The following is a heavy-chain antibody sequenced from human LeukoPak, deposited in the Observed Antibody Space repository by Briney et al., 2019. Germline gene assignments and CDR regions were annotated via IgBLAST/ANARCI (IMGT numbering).Heavy chain of an antibody. V-gene: IGHV4-61*02. CDR1: GGSISSGSYY. Sequence: SETLSLTCTVSGGSISSGSYYWSWIRQPAGKGLEWIGRIYTSGSTSYNPSLKSRVTISVDTSKNQFSLKLSSVTAADTAVYYCARVGYSSSSGYDYWGQGTLVTVSS. D-gene: IGHD6-6*01. CDR3: ARVGYSSSSGYDY. CDR2: IYTSGST. J-gene: IGHJ4*02.